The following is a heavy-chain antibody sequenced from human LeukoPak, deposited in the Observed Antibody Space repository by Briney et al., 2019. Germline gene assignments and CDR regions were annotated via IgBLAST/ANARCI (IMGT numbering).Heavy chain of an antibody. CDR3: ARDVGRIYYYYGMDV. D-gene: IGHD1-26*01. CDR2: ISGSGGST. CDR1: GFTFSSYA. J-gene: IGHJ6*02. Sequence: GGSLRLSCAASGFTFSSYAMSWVRQAPGKGLEWVSAISGSGGSTYYADSVKGRFTISRDNSKNTVNLQMNSLRAEDTAVYYCARDVGRIYYYYGMDVWGQGTTVTVSS. V-gene: IGHV3-23*01.